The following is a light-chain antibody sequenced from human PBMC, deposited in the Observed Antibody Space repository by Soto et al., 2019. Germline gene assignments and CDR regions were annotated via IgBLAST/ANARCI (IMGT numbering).Light chain of an antibody. J-gene: IGKJ1*01. Sequence: DIQMTQSPSSLSASVGDRVTISCRASQSISTYLNWYQQKPGTAPRLLIYRASSVKSGVPPRFSGSGSGRDFTLTISSLRPEDSATYFCQESYSSPPWTFGQGIKVEVK. CDR3: QESYSSPPWT. CDR2: RAS. V-gene: IGKV1-39*01. CDR1: QSISTY.